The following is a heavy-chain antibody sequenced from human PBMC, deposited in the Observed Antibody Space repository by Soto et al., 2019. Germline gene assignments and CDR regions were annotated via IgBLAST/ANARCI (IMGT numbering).Heavy chain of an antibody. J-gene: IGHJ4*02. CDR2: IIPIFGTA. Sequence: QVQLVQSGAEVKKPGSSVKVSCKASGGTFSSYSINWVRQAPGQGLEWMGEIIPIFGTANYAQKFQGRVTITAAESTSTAYMELSSMGSEDTDVYYCARDGGMQSGGIDYWGQGTLVTVSS. V-gene: IGHV1-69*01. CDR3: ARDGGMQSGGIDY. CDR1: GGTFSSYS. D-gene: IGHD1-26*01.